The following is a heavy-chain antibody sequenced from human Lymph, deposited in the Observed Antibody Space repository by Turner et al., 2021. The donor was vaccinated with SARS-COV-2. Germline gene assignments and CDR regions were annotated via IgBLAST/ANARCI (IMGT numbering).Heavy chain of an antibody. V-gene: IGHV3-30-3*01. CDR2: ISYDGSNK. D-gene: IGHD6-25*01. J-gene: IGHJ4*02. CDR1: GFTFSSHA. Sequence: QVQLVESGGGVVQPGRSRRLSCAASGFTFSSHAMHWVRQAPGKGLEWLALISYDGSNKYYADSVKGRFTISRDNSKNTLYLQMNSLRAEDTAVYYCARDVGAALDYWGQGTLVTVSS. CDR3: ARDVGAALDY.